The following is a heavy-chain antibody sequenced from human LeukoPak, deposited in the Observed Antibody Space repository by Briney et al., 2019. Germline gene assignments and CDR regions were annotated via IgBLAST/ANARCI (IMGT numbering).Heavy chain of an antibody. D-gene: IGHD3-10*01. CDR1: GFTFSSYW. V-gene: IGHV3-74*01. CDR3: ASQLDRDLWFEELSKKYYYYGMDV. Sequence: GGSLRLSCAASGFTFSSYWMHWVRHAPGKGLVWVSRINSDGSSTNYADSVKGRFTISRDNAKNTLYLQMNSLRAEDTAVYYCASQLDRDLWFEELSKKYYYYGMDVWGQGTTVTVSS. J-gene: IGHJ6*02. CDR2: INSDGSST.